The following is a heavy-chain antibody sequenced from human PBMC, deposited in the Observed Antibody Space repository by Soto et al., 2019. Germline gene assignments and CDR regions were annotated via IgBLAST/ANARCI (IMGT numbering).Heavy chain of an antibody. V-gene: IGHV3-13*01. CDR1: GFTFSSYD. CDR2: IGTAGDT. D-gene: IGHD3-10*01. Sequence: EVQLVESGGGLVQPGGSLRLSCAASGFTFSSYDMHWVRQATGKGLEWVSAIGTAGDTYYPGSVKGRFTISRENAKNSVYLQMNSRRAGDTAVYYCVGQRGGAFDIWGQGTMVTVSS. CDR3: VGQRGGAFDI. J-gene: IGHJ3*02.